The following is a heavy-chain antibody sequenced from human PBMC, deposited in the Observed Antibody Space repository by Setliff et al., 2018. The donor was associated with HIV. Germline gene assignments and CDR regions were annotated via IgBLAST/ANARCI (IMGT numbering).Heavy chain of an antibody. D-gene: IGHD1-7*01. J-gene: IGHJ6*03. CDR1: GGSISSHY. Sequence: SETLSLTCSVSGGSISSHYWSWIRQPLGKGLEWIGNIYYSGRTKYNPSLKSRVTMSVETSKNQFSLNLSSMTAADTAVYYCARGWQLELPGIYYYYMDVWGKGTPVTVSS. V-gene: IGHV4-59*11. CDR3: ARGWQLELPGIYYYYMDV. CDR2: IYYSGRT.